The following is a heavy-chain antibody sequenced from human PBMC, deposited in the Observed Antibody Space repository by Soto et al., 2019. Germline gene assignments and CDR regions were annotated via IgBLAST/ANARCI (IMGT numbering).Heavy chain of an antibody. D-gene: IGHD2-15*01. Sequence: ASVKVSCKASGYLFTAYSMHWLRLAPGQGLEWMGVVNPSGGSTKYAQNFQGRVTMTRDTSTTTIYMELSSLRSDDTAIYYCAREENCSGGTCYSEYFHRWGQGTLVTAPQ. CDR2: VNPSGGST. CDR1: GYLFTAYS. J-gene: IGHJ1*01. V-gene: IGHV1-46*01. CDR3: AREENCSGGTCYSEYFHR.